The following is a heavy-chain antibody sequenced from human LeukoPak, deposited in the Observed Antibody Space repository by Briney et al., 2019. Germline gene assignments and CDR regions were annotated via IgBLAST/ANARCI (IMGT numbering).Heavy chain of an antibody. CDR3: ARDYGGNSGWFDP. D-gene: IGHD4-23*01. CDR2: MSPNSGNT. Sequence: ASVKVSCKASGYTFTTYDINWVRQATGQGLEWMGWMSPNSGNTGYAQKFQGRVTITRDTSISTAYVELSSLTSEDTAVYFCARDYGGNSGWFDPWGQGTLVTVSS. CDR1: GYTFTTYD. V-gene: IGHV1-8*03. J-gene: IGHJ5*02.